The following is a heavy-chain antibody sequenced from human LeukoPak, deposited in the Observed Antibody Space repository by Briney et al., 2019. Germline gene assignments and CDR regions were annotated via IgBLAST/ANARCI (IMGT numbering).Heavy chain of an antibody. CDR2: IYPGDSDT. Sequence: GESLKISCKGSGYSFTSYWIGWVRQMPGKGLEWMGIIYPGDSDTRYSPSFQGQVTISADKSISTAYLQWSSLKASDTAMYYCARPIPTYYYDSSGSTDAFDIWGQGTMVTVSS. CDR1: GYSFTSYW. D-gene: IGHD3-22*01. V-gene: IGHV5-51*01. CDR3: ARPIPTYYYDSSGSTDAFDI. J-gene: IGHJ3*02.